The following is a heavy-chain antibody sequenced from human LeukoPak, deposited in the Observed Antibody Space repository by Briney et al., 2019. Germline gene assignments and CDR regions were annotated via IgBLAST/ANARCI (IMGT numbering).Heavy chain of an antibody. V-gene: IGHV1-18*01. CDR3: TTRPLGSCSGNSCQGLDY. CDR1: GYTFTSYG. D-gene: IGHD2-2*01. J-gene: IGHJ4*02. CDR2: ISAYNGNT. Sequence: GASVKVSCKASGYTFTSYGISWGRQAPGQGLEWMGWISAYNGNTNYAQKLQGGVTMTTDTSTSTAYMELRSLRSDDTAVYYCTTRPLGSCSGNSCQGLDYWGQGTLVTVSS.